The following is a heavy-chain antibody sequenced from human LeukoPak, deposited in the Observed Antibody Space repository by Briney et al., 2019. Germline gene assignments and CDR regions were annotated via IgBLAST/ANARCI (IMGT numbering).Heavy chain of an antibody. CDR3: AYYAVWSSPGWFDP. J-gene: IGHJ5*02. CDR2: FSYSGST. Sequence: SETLSLTCSVSGGSISSSDYYWGWIRQPPGKGLEWIGTFSYSGSTFYNPSLKSRVTISVDTSRNQLSLKLRSVTAADTAVYYCAYYAVWSSPGWFDPWGQGTLVTVSS. CDR1: GGSISSSDYY. D-gene: IGHD3-3*01. V-gene: IGHV4-39*01.